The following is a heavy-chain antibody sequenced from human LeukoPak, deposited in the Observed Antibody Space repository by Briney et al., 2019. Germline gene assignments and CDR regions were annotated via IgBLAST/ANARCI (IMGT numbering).Heavy chain of an antibody. V-gene: IGHV1-18*01. D-gene: IGHD6-13*01. CDR2: ISTYNGNP. CDR3: ARDSGRIAANFDY. CDR1: GYTFTTYG. Sequence: GASVKVSCEASGYTFTTYGISWVRQAPGQGLEWMGWISTYNGNPTYVQNLQGRVTMTTDTSTSTAYMELRSLRSDDTAVYYCARDSGRIAANFDYWGQGTLVTVSS. J-gene: IGHJ4*02.